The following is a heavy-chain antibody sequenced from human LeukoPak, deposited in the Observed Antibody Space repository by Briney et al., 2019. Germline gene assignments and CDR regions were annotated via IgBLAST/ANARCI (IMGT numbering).Heavy chain of an antibody. CDR3: ARGSGYDILTGYYSDSFDI. V-gene: IGHV1-46*01. CDR1: GYTFTSYY. CDR2: INPSGGST. Sequence: ASVKVSCKASGYTFTSYYMHWVRQAPGQGLEWMGIINPSGGSTSYAQKFQGRVTMTRDTSTSTVYMELSSLRSEDTAVYYCARGSGYDILTGYYSDSFDIWGQGTMVTVSS. D-gene: IGHD3-9*01. J-gene: IGHJ3*02.